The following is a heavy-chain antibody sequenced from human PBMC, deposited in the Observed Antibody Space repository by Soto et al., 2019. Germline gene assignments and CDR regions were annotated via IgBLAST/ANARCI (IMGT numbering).Heavy chain of an antibody. CDR3: ARGNWNYYYGFDV. CDR2: IKPDGSEQ. CDR1: EFTFDKYY. Sequence: PGGSLRLFCAASEFTFDKYYMTWVRQAPGKGPEWVANIKPDGSEQYYVDSVKGRFTISRDNANNSLYLQMNSLRAEDTAVYFCARGNWNYYYGFDVWGQGTTVTVS. J-gene: IGHJ6*02. D-gene: IGHD1-20*01. V-gene: IGHV3-7*01.